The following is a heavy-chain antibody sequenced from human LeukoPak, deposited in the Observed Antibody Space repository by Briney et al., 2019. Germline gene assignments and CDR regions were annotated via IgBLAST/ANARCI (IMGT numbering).Heavy chain of an antibody. Sequence: GGSLRLSRAASGFTFSDYYMSWIRQAPGKGLEWVSYISSSGSTIYYADSVKGRFTISRDNAKNSLYLQMNSLRAEDTAVYYCARDAVAGSIYMDVWGKGTTVTVSS. CDR2: ISSSGSTI. CDR1: GFTFSDYY. V-gene: IGHV3-11*01. J-gene: IGHJ6*03. D-gene: IGHD6-19*01. CDR3: ARDAVAGSIYMDV.